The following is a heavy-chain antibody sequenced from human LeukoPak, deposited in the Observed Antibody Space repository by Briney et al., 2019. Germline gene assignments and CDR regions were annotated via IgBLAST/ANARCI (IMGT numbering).Heavy chain of an antibody. CDR3: ARQADYYDSSGYYLRFNWFDP. D-gene: IGHD3-22*01. J-gene: IGHJ5*02. V-gene: IGHV5-51*01. CDR1: GYNFTSYW. CDR2: IYPGDSDT. Sequence: GESLKISCKGSGYNFTSYWIGWVRQMPGKGLEWMGIIYPGDSDTRYSPSFQGQVTISADKSISTAYLQWSSLKASDTAMYYCARQADYYDSSGYYLRFNWFDPWGQGTLVTVSS.